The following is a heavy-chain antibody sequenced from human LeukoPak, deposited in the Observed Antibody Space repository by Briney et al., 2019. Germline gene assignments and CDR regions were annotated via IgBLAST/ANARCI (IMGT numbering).Heavy chain of an antibody. CDR3: ARTLGSTRGSEY. Sequence: GGSLRLSCVASGFTFSRYWMYWVRQGPGKGLAWVSRINSDGSSTSYADSVKGRFTISRDNAKNTLYLQMNSLIAEDTAVYYCARTLGSTRGSEYWGQGTLVTVSS. V-gene: IGHV3-74*01. CDR1: GFTFSRYW. CDR2: INSDGSST. D-gene: IGHD3-16*01. J-gene: IGHJ4*02.